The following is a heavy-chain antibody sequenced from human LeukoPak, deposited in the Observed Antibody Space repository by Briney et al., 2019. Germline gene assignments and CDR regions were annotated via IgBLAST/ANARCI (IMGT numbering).Heavy chain of an antibody. CDR3: AREGRLGGYGVDV. D-gene: IGHD3-16*01. J-gene: IGHJ6*02. CDR2: IYYSGST. V-gene: IGHV4-59*12. Sequence: SETLSLTCTVSGGSISSYYWSWIRQPPGKGLEWIGYIYYSGSTNYNPSLKSRVTISVDTSKNQFSLKLSSVTAADTAVYYCAREGRLGGYGVDVWGQGTTVSGSS. CDR1: GGSISSYY.